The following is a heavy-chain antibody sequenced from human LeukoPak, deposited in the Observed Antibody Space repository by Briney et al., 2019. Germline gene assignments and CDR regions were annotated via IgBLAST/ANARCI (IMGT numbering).Heavy chain of an antibody. CDR1: GFTFDDYA. CDR2: MSWNSGSI. J-gene: IGHJ3*02. Sequence: GGSLRLSCAASGFTFDDYAMHWVRQAPGKGLAWVSGMSWNSGSIGYADSVKGRFTISRDNAKNSLCLQMNSLRAEDTALYYCAKDINPVLLWFGAVDIWGQGTMVTVSS. V-gene: IGHV3-9*01. D-gene: IGHD3-10*01. CDR3: AKDINPVLLWFGAVDI.